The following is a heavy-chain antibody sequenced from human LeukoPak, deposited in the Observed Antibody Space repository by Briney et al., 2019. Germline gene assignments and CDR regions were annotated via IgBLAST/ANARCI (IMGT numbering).Heavy chain of an antibody. CDR2: ISYSGST. V-gene: IGHV4-59*01. CDR3: ASGRDGYTYDAFDI. D-gene: IGHD5-24*01. CDR1: GGSISDYY. J-gene: IGHJ3*02. Sequence: PSETLSHTCTDSGGSISDYYWKWIRQPPGKGLEWIGYISYSGSTNYNPSLKSRVTISVDTSKNQFSLKLSSVTAADTAVYYCASGRDGYTYDAFDIWGQGTMVTVSS.